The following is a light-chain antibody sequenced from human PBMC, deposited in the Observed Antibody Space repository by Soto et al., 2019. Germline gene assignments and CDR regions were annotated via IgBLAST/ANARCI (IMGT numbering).Light chain of an antibody. CDR1: QSISSW. V-gene: IGKV1-5*01. J-gene: IGKJ1*01. Sequence: DIQMTQSPSTLSASVGDRVTITCRASQSISSWLAWYQQKPGKAPKLLIYDASNLESGVPSRFSGSGSGTEFTLTISSLQPDDSATYYCQQDDSYLWTFGQGTKVEIK. CDR2: DAS. CDR3: QQDDSYLWT.